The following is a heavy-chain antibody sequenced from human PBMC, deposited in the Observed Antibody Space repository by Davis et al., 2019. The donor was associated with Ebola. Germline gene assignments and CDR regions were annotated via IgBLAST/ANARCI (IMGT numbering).Heavy chain of an antibody. CDR2: IYYSGST. CDR1: GGSISSSTFY. V-gene: IGHV4-61*05. Sequence: MPSETLSLTCTVSGGSISSSTFYWGWIRQPPGKGLEWIGYIYYSGSTNYNPSLKSRVTISVDTSKNQFSLKLSSVTAADTAVYYCARHPGGYCSGGSCYEDWYFDLWGRGTLVTVSS. D-gene: IGHD2-15*01. CDR3: ARHPGGYCSGGSCYEDWYFDL. J-gene: IGHJ2*01.